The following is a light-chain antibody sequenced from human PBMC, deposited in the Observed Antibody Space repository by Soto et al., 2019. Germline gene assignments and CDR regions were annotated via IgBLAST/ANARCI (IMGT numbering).Light chain of an antibody. V-gene: IGKV1-5*01. CDR1: HNIDRW. CDR2: DAS. CDR3: QHYDTYWA. Sequence: QMTQSPSTLSASVGDRVTITCRASHNIDRWLAWYQQKPGMAPKLLISDASTLESGLPSRFSGSGSGTEFTLTISNLQPDDYATSYCQHYDTYWAFGQGTKVEIK. J-gene: IGKJ1*01.